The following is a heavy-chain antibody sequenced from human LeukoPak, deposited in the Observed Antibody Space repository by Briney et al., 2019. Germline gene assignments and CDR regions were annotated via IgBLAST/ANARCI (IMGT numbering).Heavy chain of an antibody. Sequence: SETLSLTCSVSSGSISSYYWSWIRQPAGKGREWIGRIYTTGNTDYNPSLKSRVTMSVDTSKNQFSLNLSSVTAADTAVYYCARDARGWSGFDYWGQGTLVTVSS. CDR3: ARDARGWSGFDY. V-gene: IGHV4-4*07. CDR1: SGSISSYY. D-gene: IGHD3-3*01. J-gene: IGHJ4*02. CDR2: IYTTGNT.